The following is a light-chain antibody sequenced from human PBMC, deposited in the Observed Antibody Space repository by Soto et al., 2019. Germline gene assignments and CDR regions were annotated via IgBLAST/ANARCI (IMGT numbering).Light chain of an antibody. V-gene: IGKV3D-15*01. CDR2: GAS. Sequence: EIVMTQSPATLSVSPGERATLSCRASQSVSSSYLAWYQQKPGQAPRLLIYGASSRATGIPDRFSGSGSGTEFTLTINSLQAEDCAVYYCQQYYNWPRTFGQGTRLEIK. J-gene: IGKJ5*01. CDR1: QSVSSSY. CDR3: QQYYNWPRT.